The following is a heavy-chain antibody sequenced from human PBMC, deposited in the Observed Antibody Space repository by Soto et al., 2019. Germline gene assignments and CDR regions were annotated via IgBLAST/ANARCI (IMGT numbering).Heavy chain of an antibody. Sequence: GASVKVSCKASGYTFTGYYMHWVRQAPGQGLEWMGWINPNSGGTNYAQKFQGWVTMTRDTSISTAYMELSRLRSDDTAVYYCARLGGGGYYDSSGYPLQYYYYGMDVWGQGTTVTVSS. J-gene: IGHJ6*02. D-gene: IGHD3-22*01. CDR3: ARLGGGGYYDSSGYPLQYYYYGMDV. V-gene: IGHV1-2*04. CDR2: INPNSGGT. CDR1: GYTFTGYY.